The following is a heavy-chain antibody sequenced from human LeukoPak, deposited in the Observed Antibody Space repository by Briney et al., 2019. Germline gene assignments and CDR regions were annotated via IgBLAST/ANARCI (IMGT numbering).Heavy chain of an antibody. Sequence: GGSLRLSCAASGFTFSSYGMHWVRQAPDKGLEWVAVIWYDGSNKYYADSVKGRFTISRDNYKNTLYLQMNSLRAVDTAVYYCASQTSGYSGYSSHYWGQGTLVTVSS. J-gene: IGHJ4*02. D-gene: IGHD5-12*01. CDR1: GFTFSSYG. CDR2: IWYDGSNK. V-gene: IGHV3-33*01. CDR3: ASQTSGYSGYSSHY.